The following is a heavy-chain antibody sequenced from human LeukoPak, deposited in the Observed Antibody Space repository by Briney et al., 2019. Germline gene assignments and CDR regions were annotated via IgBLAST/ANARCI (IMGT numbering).Heavy chain of an antibody. J-gene: IGHJ4*02. Sequence: GGSLRLSCAASGFTFSSYAMSWVRQAPGKGLEWVSAISGSGGSTYYADSVKGRFTISRDNSKNTLYLQMNSLRAEDTAVYYCAKALVDYGDSPYFDYWGQGTLVTVSS. CDR2: ISGSGGST. V-gene: IGHV3-23*01. CDR1: GFTFSSYA. D-gene: IGHD4-17*01. CDR3: AKALVDYGDSPYFDY.